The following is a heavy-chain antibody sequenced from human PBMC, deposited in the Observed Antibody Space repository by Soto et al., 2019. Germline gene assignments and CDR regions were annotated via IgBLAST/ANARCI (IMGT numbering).Heavy chain of an antibody. V-gene: IGHV1-3*01. CDR2: INADNGNT. CDR1: GYTFITYP. J-gene: IGHJ2*01. D-gene: IGHD6-13*01. CDR3: ARSGASVAAAGTENWFFAL. Sequence: QVQLVQSGAEVKKPGASVKVSCEASGYTFITYPMHWVRQAPGQRLEWMGWINADNGNTKYSQKFQGRVTSTRDTSATTAFMELSSLSAEDTAVSYCARSGASVAAAGTENWFFALWGRRTLVTVSS.